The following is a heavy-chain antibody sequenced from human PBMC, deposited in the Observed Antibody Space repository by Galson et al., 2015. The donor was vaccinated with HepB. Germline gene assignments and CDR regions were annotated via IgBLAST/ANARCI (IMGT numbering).Heavy chain of an antibody. V-gene: IGHV1-8*01. J-gene: IGHJ4*02. CDR2: INPNSGST. CDR3: ARGFSIDY. D-gene: IGHD6-13*01. Sequence: SVKVSCKASGYTFNNYEINWVRQAPGQGLEWMGGINPNSGSTGYAQKFQGRLAMTWDTSISTAYMDLSSLTSEDTAMYYCARGFSIDYWGQGTLVTVSS. CDR1: GYTFNNYE.